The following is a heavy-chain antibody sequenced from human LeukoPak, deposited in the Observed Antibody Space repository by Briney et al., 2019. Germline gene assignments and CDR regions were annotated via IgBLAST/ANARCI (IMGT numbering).Heavy chain of an antibody. CDR3: ARHNGFDRGYYYYMDV. CDR1: GGFINSYY. D-gene: IGHD3-9*01. J-gene: IGHJ6*03. Sequence: SETLSLTCTVSGGFINSYYWSWNRQPAGKGLEWIGRVYTSGITNYNPSLKSRITMSVDTSKNQFSLKLTSVTAADTAVYYCARHNGFDRGYYYYMDVWGKGTTVTVSS. V-gene: IGHV4-4*07. CDR2: VYTSGIT.